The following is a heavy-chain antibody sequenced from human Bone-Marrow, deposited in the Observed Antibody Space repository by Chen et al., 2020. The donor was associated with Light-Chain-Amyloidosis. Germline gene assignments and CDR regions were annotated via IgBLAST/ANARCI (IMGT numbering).Heavy chain of an antibody. CDR3: ARDIKGRRLGGFDY. D-gene: IGHD5-12*01. Sequence: EVQLVESGGGLVKPGGSLRLSCKASGFNFSSYSMNWVRQAPGKGLEWISYTSSRSSHIYYADSVKGRFTISRDNTNNSLFLQMDSLRAEDTAVDYCARDIKGRRLGGFDYWGQGTLVTVSS. V-gene: IGHV3-21*02. J-gene: IGHJ4*02. CDR1: GFNFSSYS. CDR2: TSSRSSHI.